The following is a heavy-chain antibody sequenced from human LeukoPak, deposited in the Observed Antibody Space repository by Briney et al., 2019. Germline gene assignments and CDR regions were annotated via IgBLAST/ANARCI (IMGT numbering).Heavy chain of an antibody. J-gene: IGHJ4*02. Sequence: GTSLRLSCTASGFIFSSYGMNWVRQAPGKGLEWVANIWYDGSNRDYADFARGRFTISRDNARNTLFLQMNSLRAEDTAVYYCARDRVAPDYWGQGTLVTVSS. CDR2: IWYDGSNR. CDR1: GFIFSSYG. D-gene: IGHD3-3*01. V-gene: IGHV3-33*02. CDR3: ARDRVAPDY.